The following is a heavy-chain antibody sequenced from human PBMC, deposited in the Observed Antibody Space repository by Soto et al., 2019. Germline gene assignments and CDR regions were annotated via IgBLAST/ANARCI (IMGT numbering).Heavy chain of an antibody. D-gene: IGHD2-8*02. CDR3: ARDKITGLFDY. Sequence: SETLSLTCAVSGGSISSSNWWSWVRQPPGKGLEWIGKIYHSGSTNYNPSLKSRVTISVDTSKNQFSLKLTSVTAADTAVYYCARDKITGLFDYWGQGTLVTVSS. CDR2: IYHSGST. V-gene: IGHV4-4*02. J-gene: IGHJ4*02. CDR1: GGSISSSNW.